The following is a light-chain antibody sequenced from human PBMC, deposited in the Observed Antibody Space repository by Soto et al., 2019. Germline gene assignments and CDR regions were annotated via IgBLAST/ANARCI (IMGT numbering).Light chain of an antibody. CDR2: DVS. CDR1: SSDFGAYNS. V-gene: IGLV2-14*01. CDR3: TSYTTTTTLVV. J-gene: IGLJ2*01. Sequence: QSVLTQPASVSGSPGQSITISCTGTSSDFGAYNSVSWYQQHPGKAPKLVIYDVSHRPSGVSDRISGSKSGNAASLTISGLQSEDEADYYCTSYTTTTTLVVFGGGTKLTVL.